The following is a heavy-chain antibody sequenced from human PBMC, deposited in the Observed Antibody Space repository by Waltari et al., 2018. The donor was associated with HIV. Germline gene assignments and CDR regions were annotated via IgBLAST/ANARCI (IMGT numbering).Heavy chain of an antibody. V-gene: IGHV3-48*01. CDR2: ISVSGTTI. Sequence: EVRLVESGGRLVQPGGSLRLSCAAPGFRVPGKAMSWVRQAPDKGPEWISYISVSGTTIYYADSVKGRFTISKDNAKNSLFLQMNSLRPEDTALYYCATALEANWFDSWGQGTLVTVSS. D-gene: IGHD1-1*01. CDR3: ATALEANWFDS. J-gene: IGHJ5*01. CDR1: GFRVPGKA.